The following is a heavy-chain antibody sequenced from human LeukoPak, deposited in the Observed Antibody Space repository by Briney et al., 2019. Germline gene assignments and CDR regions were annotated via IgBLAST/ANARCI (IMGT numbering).Heavy chain of an antibody. V-gene: IGHV1-46*01. D-gene: IGHD3-10*01. CDR1: GYTFTSYY. CDR2: INPSGGST. J-gene: IGHJ4*02. Sequence: GASVKVSCKASGYTFTSYYMHWVRQAPGQGLEWMGIINPSGGSTSYAQKFQGRVTMTRDTSTSTVYMELSSLRSEDTAVYYCARDLNFLWFGHELGYWGQGPLVTVSS. CDR3: ARDLNFLWFGHELGY.